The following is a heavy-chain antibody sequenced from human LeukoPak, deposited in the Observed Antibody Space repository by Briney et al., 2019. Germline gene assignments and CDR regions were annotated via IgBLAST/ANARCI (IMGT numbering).Heavy chain of an antibody. Sequence: PSETLSLTCTVSGGSISSYYWSWTRQPPGKGLEWIGYIYYSGSTNYNPSLKSRVTISVDTSKNQFSLKLSSVTAADTAVYYCAREASYCGGDCYPNWFDPWGQGTLVTVSS. J-gene: IGHJ5*02. CDR2: IYYSGST. CDR3: AREASYCGGDCYPNWFDP. V-gene: IGHV4-59*01. D-gene: IGHD2-21*02. CDR1: GGSISSYY.